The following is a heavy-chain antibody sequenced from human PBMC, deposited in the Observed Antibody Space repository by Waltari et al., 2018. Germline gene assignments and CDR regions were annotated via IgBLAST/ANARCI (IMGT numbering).Heavy chain of an antibody. CDR2: ISSDGSYE. CDR1: RFSLTTYG. Sequence: QVQLVESGGGVVQPGRSLRLSCAASRFSLTTYGMHWVRHAPGKGLEWVAFISSDGSYEYYPDAVKGRFTISRDNSKTTVFLQMNSLRDEDTAVYYCATRDILGGSQNYYYYGMDVWGQGTRVTVSS. V-gene: IGHV3-30*03. D-gene: IGHD1-26*01. CDR3: ATRDILGGSQNYYYYGMDV. J-gene: IGHJ6*02.